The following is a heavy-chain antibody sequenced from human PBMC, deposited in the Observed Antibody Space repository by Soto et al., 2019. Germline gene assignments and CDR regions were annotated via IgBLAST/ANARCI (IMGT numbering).Heavy chain of an antibody. Sequence: GASVKVSCKVSGYTLTELSMHWVRQAPGKGLEWMGGFDPEDGETIYTQKFHGRVTMTEDTSTDTAYMELSSLRSEDTAMYYCATALNPLIVVVPAATAGAFDIWGQVTMVTVSS. CDR3: ATALNPLIVVVPAATAGAFDI. CDR1: GYTLTELS. D-gene: IGHD2-2*01. J-gene: IGHJ3*02. V-gene: IGHV1-24*01. CDR2: FDPEDGET.